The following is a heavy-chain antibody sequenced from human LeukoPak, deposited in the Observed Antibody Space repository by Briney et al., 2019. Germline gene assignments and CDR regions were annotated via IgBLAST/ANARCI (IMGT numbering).Heavy chain of an antibody. CDR3: ARDKQYVFDV. CDR2: ISAYNGNT. Sequence: ASVKVSCKASGYTFTSYGISWVRQAPGQGLEWMGWISAYNGNTNYAQKFQDRVIMTRDTSTSTAYMELRRLRSDDTAVYYCARDKQYVFDVWGQGTRVTVSP. CDR1: GYTFTSYG. J-gene: IGHJ3*01. V-gene: IGHV1-18*01. D-gene: IGHD6-19*01.